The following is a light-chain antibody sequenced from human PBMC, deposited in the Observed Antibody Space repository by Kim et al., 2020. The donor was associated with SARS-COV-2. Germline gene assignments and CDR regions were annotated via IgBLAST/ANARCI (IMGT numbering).Light chain of an antibody. Sequence: QSALTQPASVSGSPGQSITISCTGTSSDVGRNNYVSWYQQHVGNAPKLIIYDVSNRPSGVSNRFSGSKSGDTASLTISGLQAEDEADYYCSSYRSGSTLFGGGTKLTVL. CDR3: SSYRSGSTL. CDR1: SSDVGRNNY. V-gene: IGLV2-14*03. CDR2: DVS. J-gene: IGLJ2*01.